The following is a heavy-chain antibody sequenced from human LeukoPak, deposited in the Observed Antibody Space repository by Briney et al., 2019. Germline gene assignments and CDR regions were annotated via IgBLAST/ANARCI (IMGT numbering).Heavy chain of an antibody. Sequence: GGSLRLSCAASGFTFNTYSMNWVRQAPGKGLEWVSSISSGDSYISYADSVKGRFTVSRDNAENSLYLQMNSLRAEDTAVYYCARSRTTVTKDALDYWGQGTLVTVSS. D-gene: IGHD4-17*01. J-gene: IGHJ4*02. CDR3: ARSRTTVTKDALDY. CDR1: GFTFNTYS. V-gene: IGHV3-21*06. CDR2: ISSGDSYI.